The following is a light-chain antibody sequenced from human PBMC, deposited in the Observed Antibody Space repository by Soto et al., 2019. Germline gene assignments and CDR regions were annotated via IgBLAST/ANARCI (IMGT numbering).Light chain of an antibody. CDR2: GAS. V-gene: IGKV3-15*01. CDR3: QQYNNWPWT. Sequence: EIVMTQSPATLSVSPGERATLSCRASQSVSSNLAWYQQKPGQAPRLLIYGASTRATGIPARFSGSGSGTEFTLTISSLQAEDFAFYCCQQYNNWPWTFGQGTNVEIK. CDR1: QSVSSN. J-gene: IGKJ1*01.